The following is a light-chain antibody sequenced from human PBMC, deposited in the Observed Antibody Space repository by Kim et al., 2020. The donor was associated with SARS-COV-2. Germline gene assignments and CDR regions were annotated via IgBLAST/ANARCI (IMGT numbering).Light chain of an antibody. Sequence: ASVGDRVNITCRASQSISSYLNWYQQKPGKAPNLLIYAASSLQSGVPSRFSGSGSGTDFTLTISSLQPEDFATYYCQQSYSFPLTFGGGTKVDIK. V-gene: IGKV1-39*01. J-gene: IGKJ4*01. CDR2: AAS. CDR1: QSISSY. CDR3: QQSYSFPLT.